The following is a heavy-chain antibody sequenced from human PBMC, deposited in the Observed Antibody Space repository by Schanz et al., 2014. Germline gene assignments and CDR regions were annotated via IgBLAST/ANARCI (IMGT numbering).Heavy chain of an antibody. CDR3: ARIGGSVFDY. CDR1: GFTFSDYY. D-gene: IGHD3-10*01. CDR2: ISSGGNP. Sequence: VQLVESGGGLVKPGGSLRLSCAASGFTFSDYYMSWIRQAPGKGLEWVSSISSGGNPYYANSVKGRFGISRDNSENTLYLQMSSLRVEDTAVYYCARIGGSVFDYWAQGTLVTVSS. V-gene: IGHV3-11*01. J-gene: IGHJ4*02.